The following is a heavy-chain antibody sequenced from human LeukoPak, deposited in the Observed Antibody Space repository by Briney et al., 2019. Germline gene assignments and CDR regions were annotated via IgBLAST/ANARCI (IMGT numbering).Heavy chain of an antibody. D-gene: IGHD3-10*02. Sequence: GGSLRLSCAASGFTFSSYAMHWVRQAPGKGLEWVAFIRFDGGNKYYADSAKGRFTISRDNARNSLYLQMNSLRAEDTAVYYCAELGITMIGGVWGKGTTVTISS. CDR2: IRFDGGNK. J-gene: IGHJ6*04. V-gene: IGHV3-30*02. CDR3: AELGITMIGGV. CDR1: GFTFSSYA.